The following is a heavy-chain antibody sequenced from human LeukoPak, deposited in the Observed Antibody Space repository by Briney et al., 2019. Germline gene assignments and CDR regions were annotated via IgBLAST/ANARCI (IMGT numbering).Heavy chain of an antibody. CDR3: ARHRRYCSGGSCYSTTYFDY. V-gene: IGHV4-39*01. D-gene: IGHD2-15*01. J-gene: IGHJ4*02. CDR2: IYYSRST. Sequence: SETLSLTRTVSGGSISSSSYYWGWIRQPPGKGLGWIGGIYYSRSTYYNPSLKSRVTISVDTSKNQFSLRLSSVTAADTAVYYCARHRRYCSGGSCYSTTYFDYWGQGTLVTVSS. CDR1: GGSISSSSYY.